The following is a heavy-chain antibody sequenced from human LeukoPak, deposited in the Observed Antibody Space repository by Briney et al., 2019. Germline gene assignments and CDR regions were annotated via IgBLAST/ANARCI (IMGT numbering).Heavy chain of an antibody. D-gene: IGHD2-2*01. J-gene: IGHJ3*02. Sequence: TGGSLRLSCAASGFTFSTYAIHWVRQAPGKGLEWVALLSYDGSSKYYADSVKGRFTVSRDNSKNRLFLQMNSLSPGDTAVYYCARAGYCISANCYQGAFDIWGQGTMVTVSS. CDR3: ARAGYCISANCYQGAFDI. V-gene: IGHV3-30-3*01. CDR2: LSYDGSSK. CDR1: GFTFSTYA.